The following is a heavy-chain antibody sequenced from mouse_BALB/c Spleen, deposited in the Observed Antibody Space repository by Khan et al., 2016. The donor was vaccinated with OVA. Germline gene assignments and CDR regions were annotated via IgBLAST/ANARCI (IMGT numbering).Heavy chain of an antibody. J-gene: IGHJ3*01. V-gene: IGHV1-4*01. D-gene: IGHD2-14*01. CDR3: ARLGAYYRNDGWFAY. CDR2: INPSSNYT. Sequence: QVQLQQSGAELARPGASVKMSCKASGYTFTSYTMHWVKQRPGQGLEWIGYINPSSNYTNSNQKFKDKATLTADKSSSTAYMHLSSLKSEDSSVYYCARLGAYYRNDGWFAYWGQGTLVTVSA. CDR1: GYTFTSYT.